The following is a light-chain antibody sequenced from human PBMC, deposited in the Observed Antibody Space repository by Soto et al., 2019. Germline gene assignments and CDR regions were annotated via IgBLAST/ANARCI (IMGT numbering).Light chain of an antibody. V-gene: IGKV3-20*01. J-gene: IGKJ1*01. CDR2: GAS. CDR3: QNYSGSSRA. CDR1: QSFDAKY. Sequence: EIVWTQSPGTLSLAPGERATLSCSASQSFDAKYLAWYRQIPGQTPSLLMYGASIRAPGIPDRFSGSGSVTDLTLTISKLEPEDFAVDYCQNYSGSSRAFGPGPKVEIK.